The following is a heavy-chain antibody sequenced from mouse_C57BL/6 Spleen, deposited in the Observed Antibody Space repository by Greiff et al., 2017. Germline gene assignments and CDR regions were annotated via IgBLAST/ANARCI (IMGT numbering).Heavy chain of an antibody. V-gene: IGHV1-55*01. J-gene: IGHJ2*01. D-gene: IGHD1-1*01. CDR2: IYPGSGST. Sequence: QVQLQQPGAELVKPGASVKMSCKASGYTFTSYWITWVKQRPGQGLEWIGDIYPGSGSTNYNEKFKSKATLTVDTSSSTAYMQLSSLTSEDSAVYYCARGDTTVVATPFDYWGQGTTLTVSS. CDR1: GYTFTSYW. CDR3: ARGDTTVVATPFDY.